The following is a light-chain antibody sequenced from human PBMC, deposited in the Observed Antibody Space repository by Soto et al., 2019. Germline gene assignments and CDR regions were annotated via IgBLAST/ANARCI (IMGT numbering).Light chain of an antibody. CDR3: QQYGNSPIT. Sequence: DIQMTQSPSSLSASVGDRVTITCQASQDISNYLNWYQQKPGKAPKLLIYDASNRATGIPDRFSGSGSGTDFTLTISRLEPEDFAVYYCQQYGNSPITFGQGTRLEIK. J-gene: IGKJ5*01. CDR2: DAS. V-gene: IGKV1-33*01. CDR1: QDISNY.